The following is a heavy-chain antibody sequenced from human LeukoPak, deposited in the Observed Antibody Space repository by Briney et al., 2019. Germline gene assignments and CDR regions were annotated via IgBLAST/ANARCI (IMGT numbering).Heavy chain of an antibody. CDR3: ARAVRYFDWLYFDY. CDR1: GLTFSSYW. Sequence: GGSLRLSCAASGLTFSSYWMSWVRQAPGKGLEWVANIKQDGSEKYYVDSVKGRFTISRDNAKNSLYLQMNSLRAEDTAVYYCARAVRYFDWLYFDYWGQGTLVTVSS. V-gene: IGHV3-7*03. CDR2: IKQDGSEK. J-gene: IGHJ4*02. D-gene: IGHD3-9*01.